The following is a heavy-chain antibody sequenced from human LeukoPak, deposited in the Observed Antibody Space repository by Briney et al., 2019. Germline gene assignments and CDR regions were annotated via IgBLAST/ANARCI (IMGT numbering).Heavy chain of an antibody. CDR2: IYHSGST. Sequence: SQTLSLTCTVSGGSISSGGYYWSWIRQPPGKGLEWIGYIYHSGSTYYNPSLKSRVTISVDRSKNQFSLKLSSVTAADTAVYYCARDQGGGTFDYWGQGTLVTVSS. CDR3: ARDQGGGTFDY. J-gene: IGHJ4*02. V-gene: IGHV4-30-2*01. CDR1: GGSISSGGYY. D-gene: IGHD4-23*01.